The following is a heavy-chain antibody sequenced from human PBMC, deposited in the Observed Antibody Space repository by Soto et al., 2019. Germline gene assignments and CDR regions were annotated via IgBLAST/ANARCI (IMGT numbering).Heavy chain of an antibody. J-gene: IGHJ4*02. D-gene: IGHD4-17*01. CDR3: AKLALFYGDSRPFFDY. Sequence: EVQLLESGGGLVQPGGSLRLSCAASGFTFSSYAMSWVRQAPGKGLEWVSAISGSGGSTYYADSVKGRFTISRDNSKNTLYLQMNRLRAEDTAVYYCAKLALFYGDSRPFFDYWGQGTLVTVSS. V-gene: IGHV3-23*01. CDR1: GFTFSSYA. CDR2: ISGSGGST.